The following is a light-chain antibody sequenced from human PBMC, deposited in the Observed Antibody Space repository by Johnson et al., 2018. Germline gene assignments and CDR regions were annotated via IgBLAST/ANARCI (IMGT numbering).Light chain of an antibody. V-gene: IGLV1-51*02. CDR1: SSNIGNNY. CDR2: ENN. J-gene: IGLJ1*01. Sequence: QSVLTQPPSVSAAPGQKVTISCSGSSSNIGNNYVSWYQQLPGTAPKLLIYENNKRPSGIPDRFSGSKSGTSATLRITGLPPGDKAAYYCGTWDSSLLAGNVFGTGTKVTVL. CDR3: GTWDSSLLAGNV.